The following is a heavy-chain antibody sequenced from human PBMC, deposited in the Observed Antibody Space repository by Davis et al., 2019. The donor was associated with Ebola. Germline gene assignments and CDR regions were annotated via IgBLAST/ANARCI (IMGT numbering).Heavy chain of an antibody. J-gene: IGHJ6*02. CDR3: ATTRYDILTGYYYGMDV. V-gene: IGHV4-34*01. D-gene: IGHD3-9*01. CDR2: INHSGST. CDR1: GGSFSGYY. Sequence: SETLSLTCAVYGGSFSGYYWSWIRQPPGKGLEWIGEINHSGSTNYNPSLKSRVTISVDTSKNQFSLKLRSVTAADTAVYYCATTRYDILTGYYYGMDVWGQGTTVTVSS.